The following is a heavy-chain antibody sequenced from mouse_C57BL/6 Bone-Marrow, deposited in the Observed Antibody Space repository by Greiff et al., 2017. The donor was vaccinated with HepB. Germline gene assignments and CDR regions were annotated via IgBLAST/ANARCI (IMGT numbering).Heavy chain of an antibody. CDR2: IYPGSGST. CDR3: ARAYYGSSYEAY. CDR1: GYTFTSYW. Sequence: VQLQQPGAELVKPGASVKMSCKASGYTFTSYWITWVKQRPGQGLEWIGDIYPGSGSTNYNDKFKSKATLTVDTSSSTAYMQLSSLTSEDSAVYYCARAYYGSSYEAYWGQGTLVTVSA. J-gene: IGHJ3*01. D-gene: IGHD1-1*01. V-gene: IGHV1-55*01.